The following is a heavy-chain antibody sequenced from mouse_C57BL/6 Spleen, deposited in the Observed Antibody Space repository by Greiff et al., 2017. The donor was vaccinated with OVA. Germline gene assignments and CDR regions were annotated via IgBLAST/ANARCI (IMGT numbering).Heavy chain of an antibody. J-gene: IGHJ1*03. Sequence: VQLQQSGAELVRPGASVKLSCTASGFNINDYYMHWVKQRPEQGLEWIGRIDPEDGDTEYAPKFQGKATMTADTSSNTAYLQLSSLTSEDTAVYYCTTSVLLARYFDVWGTGTTVTVSS. CDR1: GFNINDYY. CDR2: IDPEDGDT. CDR3: TTSVLLARYFDV. V-gene: IGHV14-1*01. D-gene: IGHD6-1*01.